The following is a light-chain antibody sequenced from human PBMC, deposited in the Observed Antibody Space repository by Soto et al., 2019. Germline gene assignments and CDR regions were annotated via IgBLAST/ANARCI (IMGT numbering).Light chain of an antibody. CDR3: SSYSSGSTPYV. V-gene: IGLV2-14*03. Sequence: QSALTQPASVSGSPGQSITISCTGTNSDVGYYNYVSWYQHHPSKAPKLMIYDVSNRPSGVSDRFSGSKSANTASLAISGLQAEDEAEYYCSSYSSGSTPYVFGTGTKLTVL. J-gene: IGLJ1*01. CDR1: NSDVGYYNY. CDR2: DVS.